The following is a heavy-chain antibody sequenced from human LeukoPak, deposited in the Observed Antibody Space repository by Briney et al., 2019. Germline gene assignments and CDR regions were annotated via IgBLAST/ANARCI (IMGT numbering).Heavy chain of an antibody. CDR3: ARDRGAVAATWFDY. J-gene: IGHJ4*02. V-gene: IGHV3-11*05. CDR1: GFTFSGLY. D-gene: IGHD6-19*01. CDR2: IGSSSTYT. Sequence: GGSLRLSCAASGFTFSGLYMSWIRQAPGKGLEWVSCIGSSSTYTNYADSVKGRFTISRDNAKNSLYLQMDGLRAEDTAVYYCARDRGAVAATWFDYWGQGTLVTVSS.